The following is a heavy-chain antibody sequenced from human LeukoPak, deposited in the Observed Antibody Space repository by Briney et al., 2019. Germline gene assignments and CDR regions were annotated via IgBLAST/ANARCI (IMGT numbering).Heavy chain of an antibody. Sequence: PWVKVSCKTSGYTFTDDYLHWVRQAPGQGLQWMGWINPNSGGANFAQKFQGRVTLTRDTSISTAYMELSSLRSDDTAVYYCARDGWHSPNYWGQGTQVTVSS. V-gene: IGHV1-2*02. J-gene: IGHJ4*02. CDR3: ARDGWHSPNY. D-gene: IGHD6-19*01. CDR2: INPNSGGA. CDR1: GYTFTDDY.